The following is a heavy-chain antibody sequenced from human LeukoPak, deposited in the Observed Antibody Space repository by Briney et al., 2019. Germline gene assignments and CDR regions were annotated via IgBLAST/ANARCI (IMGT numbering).Heavy chain of an antibody. J-gene: IGHJ4*02. Sequence: AGGSLRLSCAASGFTFSSYDMNWVRQAPGKGLEWVALISYDGGNKFYADSVKDRFTISRDNSKNTLFLQMNSLRIEDTAVYCCAKVFEVRGARRPKDYWGQGTLVIVSS. V-gene: IGHV3-30*18. D-gene: IGHD3-10*01. CDR1: GFTFSSYD. CDR3: AKVFEVRGARRPKDY. CDR2: ISYDGGNK.